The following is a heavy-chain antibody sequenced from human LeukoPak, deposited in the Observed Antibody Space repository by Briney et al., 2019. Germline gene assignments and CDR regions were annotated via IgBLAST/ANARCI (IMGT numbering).Heavy chain of an antibody. J-gene: IGHJ6*03. D-gene: IGHD3-10*01. CDR1: GYTFTSYG. Sequence: GASVKVSCKASGYTFTSYGISWVRQAPGQGLEWMGWISAYNGNTNYAQKLQGRVTMTTDTSTSTAYMELRSLRSDDTAVYYCAREHYYGSGSYYEPGFYYYYMDVWGKGTTVTVSS. V-gene: IGHV1-18*01. CDR2: ISAYNGNT. CDR3: AREHYYGSGSYYEPGFYYYYMDV.